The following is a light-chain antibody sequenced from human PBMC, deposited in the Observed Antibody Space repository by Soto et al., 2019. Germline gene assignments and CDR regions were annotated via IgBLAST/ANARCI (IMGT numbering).Light chain of an antibody. Sequence: QSALTQPPSASGSHGQSVTISCFGTSSDVGGYNYVSWYQQHPGKAPKLMIYEVNKRPSGVPDRFSGSKSGNTASLTVSGLQAEDEADYHCSSYAGSYNLVFGGGTKLTVL. V-gene: IGLV2-8*01. J-gene: IGLJ2*01. CDR1: SSDVGGYNY. CDR2: EVN. CDR3: SSYAGSYNLV.